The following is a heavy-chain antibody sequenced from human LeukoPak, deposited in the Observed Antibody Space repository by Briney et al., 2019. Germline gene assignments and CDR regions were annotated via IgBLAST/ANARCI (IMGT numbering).Heavy chain of an antibody. J-gene: IGHJ5*02. Sequence: SVKVSCKASGGTFSSYAISWVRQAPGQGLEWMGRIIPILGIANYAQKFQGRVTITADRSTSTAYMELSSLRSEDTAVYYCARSSDCSGGSCYSGGWFDPWGQGTLVTVSS. CDR2: IIPILGIA. CDR1: GGTFSSYA. CDR3: ARSSDCSGGSCYSGGWFDP. V-gene: IGHV1-69*04. D-gene: IGHD2-15*01.